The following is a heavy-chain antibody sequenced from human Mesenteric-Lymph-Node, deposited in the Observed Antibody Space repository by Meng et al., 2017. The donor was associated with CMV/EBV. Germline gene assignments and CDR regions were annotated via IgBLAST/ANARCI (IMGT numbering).Heavy chain of an antibody. CDR3: ARDIVVVPAASRGWFDP. CDR2: IIPIFGTA. V-gene: IGHV1-69*05. D-gene: IGHD2-2*01. J-gene: IGHJ5*02. Sequence: SVKVSCKASGGTFSSYAISWVRQAPGQGLEWMGGIIPIFGTANYAQKFQGRVTITTDESTSTAYMELSSLRSEDTAVYYCARDIVVVPAASRGWFDPWGQGTLVTVSS. CDR1: GGTFSSYA.